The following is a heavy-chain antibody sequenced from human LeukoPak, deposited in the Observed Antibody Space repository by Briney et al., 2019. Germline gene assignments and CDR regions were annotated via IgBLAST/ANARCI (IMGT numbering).Heavy chain of an antibody. CDR3: ARGLYTSAH. CDR2: ISASGGTT. J-gene: IGHJ4*02. Sequence: GGSLRLSCAASGFTFSSYSMSWVPQPPGKGLEWVSAISASGGTTYSADSVKGRFTISRDNSKNTLYLQMSSLRAEDTAVYYCARGLYTSAHWGQGTLVTVSS. V-gene: IGHV3-23*01. CDR1: GFTFSSYS. D-gene: IGHD6-19*01.